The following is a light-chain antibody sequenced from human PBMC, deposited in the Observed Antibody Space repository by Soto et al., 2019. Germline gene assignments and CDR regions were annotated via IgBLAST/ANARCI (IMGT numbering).Light chain of an antibody. CDR3: QQSYSTLLT. V-gene: IGKV1-39*01. CDR2: AAY. CDR1: QSISSY. J-gene: IGKJ3*01. Sequence: DIQMTQSPSSLSASVGDRVTITCRASQSISSYLNWYQQKPGKAPKLLIYAAYSLQSGVPSRISGSRSGTDFTLTISSLQPEDFATYYCQQSYSTLLTFGPGTKVDVK.